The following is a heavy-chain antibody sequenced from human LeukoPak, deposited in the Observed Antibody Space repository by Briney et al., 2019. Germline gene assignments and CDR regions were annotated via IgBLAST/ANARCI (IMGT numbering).Heavy chain of an antibody. CDR2: ISSTDAGT. D-gene: IGHD2-21*01. CDR3: AKAPVTSCRGAYCYPFDY. Sequence: GGSLRLSCAASGFTFSSYGMSWVRQAPGKGLEWVSAISSTDAGTYHADSVRGRFTISRDSSKNTLYLQMNSLRAEDAAVYYCAKAPVTSCRGAYCYPFDYWGQGTLVTVSS. CDR1: GFTFSSYG. V-gene: IGHV3-23*01. J-gene: IGHJ4*02.